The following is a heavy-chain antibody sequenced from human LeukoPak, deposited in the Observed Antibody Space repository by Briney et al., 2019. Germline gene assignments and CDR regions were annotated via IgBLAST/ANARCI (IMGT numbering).Heavy chain of an antibody. V-gene: IGHV4-38-2*01. Sequence: SETLSLTCAVSGYSISSGYYWGWIRQPPGKGLEWIGSIYHSGSTYYNPPLKSRVTISVDTSKNQFSLKLSSVTAADTAVYYCAREMTTVTTTIDYWGQGTLVTVSS. D-gene: IGHD4-17*01. CDR3: AREMTTVTTTIDY. J-gene: IGHJ4*02. CDR1: GYSISSGYY. CDR2: IYHSGST.